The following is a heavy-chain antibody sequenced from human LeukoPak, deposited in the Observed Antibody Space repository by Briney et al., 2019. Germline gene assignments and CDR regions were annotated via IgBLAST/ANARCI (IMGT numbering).Heavy chain of an antibody. CDR3: ASLYGDYTGYYMDV. Sequence: SENVSCKASGGTFSSYAISWVRQAPGQGLEWMGGIIPIFGTANYAQKFQGRVTITADESTSTAYMELSSLRSEDTAVYYCASLYGDYTGYYMDVWGKGTTVTVSS. J-gene: IGHJ6*03. D-gene: IGHD4-17*01. V-gene: IGHV1-69*13. CDR2: IIPIFGTA. CDR1: GGTFSSYA.